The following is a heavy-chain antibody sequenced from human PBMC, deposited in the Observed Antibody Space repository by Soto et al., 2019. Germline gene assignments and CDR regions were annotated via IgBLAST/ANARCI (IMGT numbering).Heavy chain of an antibody. V-gene: IGHV1-69*13. CDR2: FSPIFGAP. CDR1: GDXXXSXX. J-gene: IGHJ4*02. Sequence: QVQLVQSGAEVKKPGSSVKVSCKASGDXXXSXXXXXXXXXXXXGLGWMGGFSPIFGAPNYAQNFLDRVTXTADQFTSTVYLELSXXXSDDTAVYYCARGVTSGSFPPFDLWGQGTLVTVSS. D-gene: IGHD1-26*01. CDR3: ARGVTSGSFPPFDL.